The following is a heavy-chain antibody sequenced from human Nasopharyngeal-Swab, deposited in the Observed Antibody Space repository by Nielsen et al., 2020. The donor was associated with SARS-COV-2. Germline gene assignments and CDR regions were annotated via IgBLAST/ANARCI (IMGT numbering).Heavy chain of an antibody. D-gene: IGHD4/OR15-4a*01. J-gene: IGHJ4*02. CDR1: GFVFSGSA. CDR3: TTDYYFDY. CDR2: IGDKAHNYAT. V-gene: IGHV3-73*01. Sequence: GESLKISCAASGFVFSGSAIHWVRQAPGKGLEWDGRIGDKAHNYATTYAASVKGRFTISRDDSKNTAFLQMDSLNTEDTALYYCTTDYYFDYWGQGALVTVSS.